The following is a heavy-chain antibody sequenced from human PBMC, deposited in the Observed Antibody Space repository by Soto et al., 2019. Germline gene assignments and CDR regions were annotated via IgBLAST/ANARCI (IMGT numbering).Heavy chain of an antibody. D-gene: IGHD2-21*02. CDR3: ALKVVTYYDN. Sequence: QVQLVQSGAEVKKPAASVRISCRASGYSFTSTYVHWVRQAPGQGPEWMGIINPAGGTTYYAQKFQGRLTITSDTSTDTAFMAMNDLTSEDTAVYFCALKVVTYYDNWGQGTLLTVSS. V-gene: IGHV1-46*01. CDR2: INPAGGTT. J-gene: IGHJ4*02. CDR1: GYSFTSTY.